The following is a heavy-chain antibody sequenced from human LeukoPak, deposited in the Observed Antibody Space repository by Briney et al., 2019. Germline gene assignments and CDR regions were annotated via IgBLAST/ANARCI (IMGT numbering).Heavy chain of an antibody. CDR1: GFTFSSYS. J-gene: IGHJ4*02. CDR2: ISSSSSYI. D-gene: IGHD3-22*01. Sequence: GGPLRLSCAASGFTFSSYSMNWVRQAPGKGLEWVSSISSSSSYIYYADSVKGRFTISRDNAKNSLHLQMNSLRAEDTAVYYCAREEGYYDSSGREFDYWGQGTLVTVSS. V-gene: IGHV3-21*01. CDR3: AREEGYYDSSGREFDY.